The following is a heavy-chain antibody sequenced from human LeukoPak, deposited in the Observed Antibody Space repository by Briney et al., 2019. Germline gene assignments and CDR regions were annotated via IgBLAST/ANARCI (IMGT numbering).Heavy chain of an antibody. D-gene: IGHD3-22*01. CDR2: LYTSGST. Sequence: PSETLSLTCTVSGGSISSGSYYWSWIRQPAGKGLEWIGRLYTSGSTNYNPSLKSRVTISVDTSKNQFSLKLSSVTAADTAVYYCARDTSGNYYDSSGYYFGWYFDLWGRGTLVTVSS. CDR1: GGSISSGSYY. J-gene: IGHJ2*01. CDR3: ARDTSGNYYDSSGYYFGWYFDL. V-gene: IGHV4-61*02.